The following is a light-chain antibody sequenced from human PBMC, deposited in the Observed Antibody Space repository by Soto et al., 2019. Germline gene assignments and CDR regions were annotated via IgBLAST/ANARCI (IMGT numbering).Light chain of an antibody. CDR1: ESISTW. CDR3: QQYNIYSWT. J-gene: IGKJ1*01. CDR2: KAS. Sequence: DIHMTQSPSTLSASLGDRVTITCRASESISTWLAWYQQKPGKAPNLLIYKASSLESGVPSRFSGSGSGTEFTLTISSLQPDDFATYYCQQYNIYSWTFGQGTKVDI. V-gene: IGKV1-5*03.